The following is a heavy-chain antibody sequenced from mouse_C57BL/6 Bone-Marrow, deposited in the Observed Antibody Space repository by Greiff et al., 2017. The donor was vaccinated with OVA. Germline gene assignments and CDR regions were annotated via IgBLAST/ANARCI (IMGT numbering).Heavy chain of an antibody. CDR2: ISSGGDYI. CDR3: RREGDYGNDKFAD. J-gene: IGHJ3*01. V-gene: IGHV5-9-1*02. D-gene: IGHD2-14*01. Sequence: EVKLVESGEGLVKPGGSLKLSCAASGFTFSSYAMSWVHQTPEKRLEWVAYISSGGDYIYYADTVKGRFTISRDNARNSLYLQMSSLKSEDTDREEGRREGDYGNDKFADWGQGTLVTGAA. CDR1: GFTFSSYA.